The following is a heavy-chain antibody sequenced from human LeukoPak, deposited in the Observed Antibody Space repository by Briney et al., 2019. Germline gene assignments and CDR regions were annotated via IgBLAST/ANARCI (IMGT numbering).Heavy chain of an antibody. Sequence: RGSLRLSCAASGFTFSRYAMHWVRQAPGKGLEYVSAITSNGGSTYYANSVKGRFAISRDNSKNTLYLQMGSLRAEDTAVYYCARASYYDSSEDYYYYYYMDVWGKGTTVTISS. J-gene: IGHJ6*03. CDR3: ARASYYDSSEDYYYYYYMDV. CDR2: ITSNGGST. D-gene: IGHD3-22*01. V-gene: IGHV3-64*01. CDR1: GFTFSRYA.